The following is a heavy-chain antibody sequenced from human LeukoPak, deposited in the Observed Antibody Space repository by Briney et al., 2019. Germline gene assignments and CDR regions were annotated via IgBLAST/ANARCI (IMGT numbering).Heavy chain of an antibody. CDR1: GGSISSGGYY. V-gene: IGHV4-31*03. Sequence: SETLSPTCTVSGGSISSGGYYWSWIRQHPGKGMEWLGHMYYSESNHYNPTLKSRGIILVDTSKNQFSLKLGSVTAADKAGYYCARRAMTTAREGYFDLWGRGTLVTVSS. CDR2: MYYSESN. J-gene: IGHJ2*01. D-gene: IGHD4-17*01. CDR3: ARRAMTTAREGYFDL.